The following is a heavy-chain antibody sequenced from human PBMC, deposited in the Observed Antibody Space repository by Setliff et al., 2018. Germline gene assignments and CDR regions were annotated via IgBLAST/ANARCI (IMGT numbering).Heavy chain of an antibody. CDR3: ARGVRTGHLDS. J-gene: IGHJ4*02. CDR1: GGSISSGVY. Sequence: SETLSLTCNVSGGSISSGVYYWVRQPPGKGREWIGEIYHSGTTNYNPPLKGRATITVDNSKNQFSLNLNSVTVADTAVYFCARGVRTGHLDSWGQGTLVTVSS. V-gene: IGHV4-4*02. CDR2: IYHSGTT. D-gene: IGHD1-1*01.